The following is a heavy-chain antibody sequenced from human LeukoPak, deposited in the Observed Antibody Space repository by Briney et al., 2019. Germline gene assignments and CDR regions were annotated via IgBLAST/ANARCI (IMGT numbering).Heavy chain of an antibody. CDR3: ARDGGYCGSTSCYALY. V-gene: IGHV1-46*01. D-gene: IGHD2-2*01. Sequence: ASAKVSCKASGYTFTSYYIHWVRQAPGQGPEWMGIIDPDGGTTTYTQKFQGRLTVTRDASTSTVYMELSSLRSEDTAVYYCARDGGYCGSTSCYALYWGLGTPVTVSS. J-gene: IGHJ4*02. CDR2: IDPDGGTT. CDR1: GYTFTSYY.